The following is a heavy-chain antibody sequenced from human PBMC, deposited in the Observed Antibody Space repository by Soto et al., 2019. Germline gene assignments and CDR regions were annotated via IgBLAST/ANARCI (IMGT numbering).Heavy chain of an antibody. V-gene: IGHV1-46*01. CDR2: INPSGGST. Sequence: ASVKVSCKASGYTFTSYYMHWVRQAPGQGLEWMGIINPSGGSTSYAQKFQGRVTMTRDTSASTVYMELSSLRSEDTAVYYCARGGRGRARPGDYYYYGMDVWGQGTTVTVSS. D-gene: IGHD6-6*01. CDR1: GYTFTSYY. J-gene: IGHJ6*02. CDR3: ARGGRGRARPGDYYYYGMDV.